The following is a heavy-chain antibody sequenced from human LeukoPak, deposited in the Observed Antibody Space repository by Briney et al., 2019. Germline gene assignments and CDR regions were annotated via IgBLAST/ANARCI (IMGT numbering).Heavy chain of an antibody. D-gene: IGHD2-21*01. CDR1: GGSISSYC. Sequence: SETLSLTCTVSGGSISSYCWSWIRQPPGKGLEWIGFIYYSGSTNYNPSLKSRVTISVDTSKNQFSLKLSSVTAADTAVYYCARGENCGGDCYPPYFDYWGQGTLVTVSS. J-gene: IGHJ4*02. V-gene: IGHV4-59*01. CDR2: IYYSGST. CDR3: ARGENCGGDCYPPYFDY.